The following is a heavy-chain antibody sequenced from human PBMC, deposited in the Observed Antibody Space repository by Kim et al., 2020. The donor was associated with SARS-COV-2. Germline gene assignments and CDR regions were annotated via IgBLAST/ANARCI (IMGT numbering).Heavy chain of an antibody. V-gene: IGHV3-33*06. D-gene: IGHD2-15*01. CDR3: ANLHCSGGSCYSWDYYYGMDV. CDR2: IWYDGSNK. CDR1: GFTFSSYG. J-gene: IGHJ6*02. Sequence: GGSLRLSCAASGFTFSSYGMHWVRQAPGKGLEWVAVIWYDGSNKYYADSVKGRFTISRDNSKNTLYLQMNSLRAEDTAVYYCANLHCSGGSCYSWDYYYGMDVWGQGTTVTVSS.